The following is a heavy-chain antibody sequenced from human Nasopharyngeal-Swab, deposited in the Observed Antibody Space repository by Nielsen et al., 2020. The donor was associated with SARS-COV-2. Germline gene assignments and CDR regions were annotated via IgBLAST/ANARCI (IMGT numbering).Heavy chain of an antibody. J-gene: IGHJ4*02. V-gene: IGHV1-18*01. Sequence: ASVKVSCKASGYTFINYGITWARQAPGQGLEWMGWSSAYNSNTNYAQKFQGRVTMTTDTSTNTAYMELRSLRSDDTAVYYCARKRGEQWLSQFDYWGQGTLVTVSS. CDR2: SSAYNSNT. CDR1: GYTFINYG. D-gene: IGHD6-19*01. CDR3: ARKRGEQWLSQFDY.